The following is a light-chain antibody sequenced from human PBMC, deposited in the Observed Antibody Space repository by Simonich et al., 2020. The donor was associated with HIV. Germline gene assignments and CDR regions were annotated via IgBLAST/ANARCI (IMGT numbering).Light chain of an antibody. CDR1: QRFSSN. J-gene: IGKJ1*01. Sequence: EIVMTQSPATLSVSPGERATLSCRASQRFSSNLAWYQQKPGQAPRLLIYGASTRATGIPARFSGSGSVTEFTLTISSMQSEDFAVYYCQQYNNWPPWTFGQGTKVEIK. CDR3: QQYNNWPPWT. CDR2: GAS. V-gene: IGKV3-15*01.